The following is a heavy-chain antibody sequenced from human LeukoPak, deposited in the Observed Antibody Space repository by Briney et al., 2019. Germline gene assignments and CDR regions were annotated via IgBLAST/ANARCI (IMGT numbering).Heavy chain of an antibody. CDR2: IKQDGSEK. Sequence: GGSLRLSCAASGFTFSNYWMGWVRQAPGKGLERVVNIKQDGSEKYYMDSVKGRFTISRDNAKKSLYLQMNSLRAEDTAVYYCARDKSVGATPFDYWGQGTLVSVSS. D-gene: IGHD1-26*01. CDR1: GFTFSNYW. CDR3: ARDKSVGATPFDY. J-gene: IGHJ4*02. V-gene: IGHV3-7*05.